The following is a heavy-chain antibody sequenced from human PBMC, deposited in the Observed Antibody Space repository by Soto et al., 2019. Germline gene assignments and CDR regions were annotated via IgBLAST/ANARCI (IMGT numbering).Heavy chain of an antibody. J-gene: IGHJ4*02. CDR1: GYTFHTYG. D-gene: IGHD1-26*01. Sequence: QVLLMQSGPEVKKPGASVKVSCKASGYTFHTYGISWVRQVPGQGLEWMGWISGYNGNINYAPKIHGRVTVTRDTSTATAYMELCSLRSDDTAISYCARGSESFDLWGQGTLVTVSS. CDR3: ARGSESFDL. CDR2: ISGYNGNI. V-gene: IGHV1-18*01.